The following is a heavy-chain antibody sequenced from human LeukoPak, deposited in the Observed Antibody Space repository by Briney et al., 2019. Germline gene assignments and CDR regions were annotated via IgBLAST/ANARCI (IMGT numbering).Heavy chain of an antibody. Sequence: ASVKVSCKASGYTFIGYYMTWVRQAPGQGLEWMGWISPNSGVTNYAQKFQGRVTMTRDSAISTAYMELSGLRSDDTAVYYCAKYHTVRSLDVWGQGTTVTISS. CDR1: GYTFIGYY. D-gene: IGHD6-6*01. J-gene: IGHJ6*02. V-gene: IGHV1-2*02. CDR3: AKYHTVRSLDV. CDR2: ISPNSGVT.